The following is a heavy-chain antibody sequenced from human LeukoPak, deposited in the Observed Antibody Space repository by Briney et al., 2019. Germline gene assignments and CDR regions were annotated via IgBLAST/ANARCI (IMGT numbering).Heavy chain of an antibody. V-gene: IGHV3-21*01. D-gene: IGHD1/OR15-1a*01. J-gene: IGHJ4*02. CDR2: ISSSSSYI. CDR1: GFSFRDYT. CDR3: AKDSPSRTATTEVPVDY. Sequence: GGSLRLSCAASGFSFRDYTMNWVRQAPGKGLEWVASISSSSSYIYFANSVRGRFSISRDNAKNSLYLQMNSLRAEDTAVYYCAKDSPSRTATTEVPVDYWGQGTLVAVSS.